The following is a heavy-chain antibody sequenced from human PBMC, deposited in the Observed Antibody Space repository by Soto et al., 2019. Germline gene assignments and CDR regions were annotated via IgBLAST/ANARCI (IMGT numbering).Heavy chain of an antibody. J-gene: IGHJ5*02. V-gene: IGHV4-59*08. CDR3: ARHGGSYSDDWFDP. CDR1: GGSMSSYY. CDR2: IYYSGRI. D-gene: IGHD1-26*01. Sequence: SETLSLTCTVSGGSMSSYYWSWIRQPPGKGLEWIGYIYYSGRINYNPSLKSRVTISVDTSKNQFSLKLSSVTAADTAVYYCARHGGSYSDDWFDPWGQGTLVTVS.